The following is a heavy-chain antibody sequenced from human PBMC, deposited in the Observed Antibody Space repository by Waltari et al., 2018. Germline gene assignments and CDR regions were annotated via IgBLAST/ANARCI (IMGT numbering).Heavy chain of an antibody. CDR2: IYRGGST. Sequence: EVQLVESGGGLIQPGGSLRLSCAASGFTVSNYYMTWVRQAPGKGLEWVSVIYRGGSTYDPDSVKGRFTISRDNSKNTLYLQMTSLRAEDTALYYCARLPSVATTVGFYYFDYWGQGALVTVSS. D-gene: IGHD4-17*01. CDR3: ARLPSVATTVGFYYFDY. V-gene: IGHV3-53*01. CDR1: GFTVSNYY. J-gene: IGHJ4*02.